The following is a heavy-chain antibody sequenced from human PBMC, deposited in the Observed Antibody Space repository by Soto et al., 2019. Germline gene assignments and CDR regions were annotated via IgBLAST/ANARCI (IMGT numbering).Heavy chain of an antibody. J-gene: IGHJ4*02. V-gene: IGHV1-69*01. D-gene: IGHD5-12*01. Sequence: QVQLAQSGAEVKKAGSSVKVSCKASGGSFSTYSINWVRKAPGQGLEWVGGITSVFGTASYAQNFQGRVTITADESTSTAYMELGSLRSEDTAVYYCATRRDGYTKFEYWGQGTLVTVSS. CDR3: ATRRDGYTKFEY. CDR2: ITSVFGTA. CDR1: GGSFSTYS.